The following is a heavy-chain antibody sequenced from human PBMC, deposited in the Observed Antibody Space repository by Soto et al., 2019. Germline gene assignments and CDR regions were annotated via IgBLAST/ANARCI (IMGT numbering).Heavy chain of an antibody. J-gene: IGHJ4*02. CDR1: GSSIRSGGYY. CDR3: ARIEMASIK. CDR2: IYYTGST. Sequence: TLCLTCSVSGSSIRSGGYYWSWLRQSPGKGLEWIGHIYYTGSTFYSPSLKSRLTISLDTSKNQFSLDLRSVTAADTAMYYCARIEMASIKWGRGTLVTVSS. V-gene: IGHV4-31*03.